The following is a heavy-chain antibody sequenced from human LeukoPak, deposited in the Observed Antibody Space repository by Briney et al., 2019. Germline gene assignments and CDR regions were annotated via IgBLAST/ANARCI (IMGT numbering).Heavy chain of an antibody. CDR1: GGTFSSYS. CDR3: ASEGNYDSSGYSRYNYYYMDV. J-gene: IGHJ6*03. CDR2: IIPAFGTA. D-gene: IGHD3-22*01. V-gene: IGHV1-69*05. Sequence: GASVKVPCKGSGGTFSSYSISWVRQAPGQGLEWMGGIIPAFGTAHYAQKFQGRVTFTTDESTTTAYMGLRSLRSEDTAVYYCASEGNYDSSGYSRYNYYYMDVWGKGTAVTVSS.